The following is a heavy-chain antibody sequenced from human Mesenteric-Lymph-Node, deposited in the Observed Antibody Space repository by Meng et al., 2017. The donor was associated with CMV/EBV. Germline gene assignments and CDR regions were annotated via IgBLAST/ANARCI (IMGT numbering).Heavy chain of an antibody. J-gene: IGHJ4*02. V-gene: IGHV3-74*01. CDR2: ISSDGSIT. CDR1: GFTFSSYW. D-gene: IGHD3-22*01. CDR3: GRDVGMIVVD. Sequence: LSCAAPGFTFSSYWMHWVRQAPGKGLVWVSRISSDGSITSNADSVKGRFTISRDNAKNTLYLQMNSLRAEDTAVYYCGRDVGMIVVDWGQGTLVTVSS.